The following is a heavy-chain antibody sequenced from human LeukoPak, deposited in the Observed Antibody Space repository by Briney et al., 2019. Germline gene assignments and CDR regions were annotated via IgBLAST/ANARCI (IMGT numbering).Heavy chain of an antibody. D-gene: IGHD2-15*01. CDR3: ARGQRGYCSGGSRYPINYFDY. CDR2: INHSGST. J-gene: IGHJ4*02. Sequence: SETLSLTCAVYGGSFSGYYWSWIRQPPGKGLEWIGEINHSGSTNYNPSLKNRVTISVDTSKNQFSLKLSSVTAADTAVYYCARGQRGYCSGGSRYPINYFDYWGQGTLVTVSA. CDR1: GGSFSGYY. V-gene: IGHV4-34*01.